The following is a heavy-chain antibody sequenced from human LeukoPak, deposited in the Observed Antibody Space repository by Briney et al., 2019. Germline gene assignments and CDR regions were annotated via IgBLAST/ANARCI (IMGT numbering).Heavy chain of an antibody. CDR1: GFAFSSFV. Sequence: GGSLRLSCSASGFAFSSFVMHWVRQAPGKGLEYVSAISNTGHSTYYADSVKGRFTISRDNSKNRLYLQMSSLRAEDTAVYYCVVLWELRDAFDIWGQGTMVTVSS. V-gene: IGHV3-64D*06. J-gene: IGHJ3*02. CDR2: ISNTGHST. CDR3: VVLWELRDAFDI. D-gene: IGHD1-26*01.